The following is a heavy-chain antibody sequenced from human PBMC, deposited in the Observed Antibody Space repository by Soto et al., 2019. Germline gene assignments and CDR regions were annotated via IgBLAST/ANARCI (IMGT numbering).Heavy chain of an antibody. J-gene: IGHJ5*01. CDR1: GGSISSYY. Sequence: QVQLQESGPGLVKPSETLSLTCTVSGGSISSYYWSWIRQPPGKGLEWIGFIFYSGGTSYNPSPKSRVTISIETSEYQFSLKLNSVTAADTAVYYCASMIGDPVLSFDSWGQGTLVAVSS. CDR2: IFYSGGT. D-gene: IGHD3-10*02. V-gene: IGHV4-59*01. CDR3: ASMIGDPVLSFDS.